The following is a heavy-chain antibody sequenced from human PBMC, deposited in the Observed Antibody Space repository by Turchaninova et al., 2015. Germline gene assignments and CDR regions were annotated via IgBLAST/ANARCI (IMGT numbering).Heavy chain of an antibody. CDR1: GGSSSSYY. CDR2: IYYSGST. V-gene: IGHV4-59*01. CDR3: THGMDV. Sequence: QVQLQESGPGLVQPSETLSLTCTVSGGSSSSYYWSWIRQPPGKGLEWIGYIYYSGSTNYNPSLKSRVTISVDTSKNQFSLKLSSVTAADTAVYYCTHGMDVWGQGTTVTVSS. J-gene: IGHJ6*02.